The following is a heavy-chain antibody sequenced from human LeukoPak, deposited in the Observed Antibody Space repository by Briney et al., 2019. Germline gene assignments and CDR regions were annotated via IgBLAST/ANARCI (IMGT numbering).Heavy chain of an antibody. CDR3: ARDHVLLWFGESWDFDY. D-gene: IGHD3-10*01. Sequence: GASVKVSCKASGYTFTDYYMHWVRQAPGQGLEWMGRINPNSGNTNFAQKFQGRVTMTRDTAISTAYMELSRLRSDDTAVYYCARDHVLLWFGESWDFDYWGQGTLVTVSS. CDR2: INPNSGNT. V-gene: IGHV1-2*02. CDR1: GYTFTDYY. J-gene: IGHJ4*02.